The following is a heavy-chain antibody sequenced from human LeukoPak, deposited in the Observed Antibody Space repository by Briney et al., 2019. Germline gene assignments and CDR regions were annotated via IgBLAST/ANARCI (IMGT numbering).Heavy chain of an antibody. CDR1: GYTFTSYG. V-gene: IGHV1-18*01. J-gene: IGHJ6*03. D-gene: IGHD2-2*01. Sequence: ASVKVSCKASGYTFTSYGISWVRQAPGQRLEWMGWISAYNGNTNYAQKLQGRVTMTTDTSTSTAYMELRSLRSDDTAVYYCARWESGYCSSASCYGTLYYYYYMDVWGKGTTVTVSS. CDR2: ISAYNGNT. CDR3: ARWESGYCSSASCYGTLYYYYYMDV.